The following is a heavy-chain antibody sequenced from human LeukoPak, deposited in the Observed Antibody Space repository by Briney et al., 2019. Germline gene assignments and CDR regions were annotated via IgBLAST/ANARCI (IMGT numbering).Heavy chain of an antibody. Sequence: PGRSLRLSCAASGFTFDDYAMHWVRQAPGKGLEWVSGISWNSGSIGYADSVKGRFTISRDNAKNSLYLQMNSLRAEDTASYYCAKGPHSYGQIYFDYWGQGTLVTVSS. CDR1: GFTFDDYA. J-gene: IGHJ4*02. D-gene: IGHD5-18*01. CDR2: ISWNSGSI. CDR3: AKGPHSYGQIYFDY. V-gene: IGHV3-9*01.